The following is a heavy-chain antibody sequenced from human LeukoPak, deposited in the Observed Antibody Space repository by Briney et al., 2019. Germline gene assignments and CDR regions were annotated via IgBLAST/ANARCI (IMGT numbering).Heavy chain of an antibody. CDR1: GGSVSSGSYY. Sequence: PSETLSLTCTVSGGSVSSGSYYWSWIRQPPGKGLEWIGYIYYSGSTNYNPSLKSRVTISVDTSKNQFSLKLSSVTAADTAVYYCATSAGGSSPRWFDPWGQGTLVTDSS. CDR3: ATSAGGSSPRWFDP. CDR2: IYYSGST. J-gene: IGHJ5*02. V-gene: IGHV4-61*01. D-gene: IGHD6-13*01.